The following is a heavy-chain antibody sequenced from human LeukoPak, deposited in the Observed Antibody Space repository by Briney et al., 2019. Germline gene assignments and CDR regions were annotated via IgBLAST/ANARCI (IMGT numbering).Heavy chain of an antibody. D-gene: IGHD3-22*01. Sequence: GGSLRLSCAASGFTFSSYAMSWVRQAPGKGLEWVSAISGSGGSTYYADSVKGRFTISRDNSKNTLYLQMNSLRAEDTAVYYCAKNYYDSSGPWVWFFDLWGRGTLVTVSS. J-gene: IGHJ2*01. CDR3: AKNYYDSSGPWVWFFDL. CDR1: GFTFSSYA. CDR2: ISGSGGST. V-gene: IGHV3-23*01.